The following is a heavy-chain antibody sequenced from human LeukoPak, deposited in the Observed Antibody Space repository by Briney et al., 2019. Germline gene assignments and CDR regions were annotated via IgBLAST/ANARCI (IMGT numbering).Heavy chain of an antibody. V-gene: IGHV4-34*01. CDR2: INHSGST. D-gene: IGHD3-3*01. Sequence: SETLSLTCAVYGGSFSGYYWSWIRQPPGKGLEWIGEINHSGSTNYNPSLKNRVTISVDTSKNQFSLKLSSVTAADTAVYYCARSSRTIFGVVIIPFDYWGQGTLVTVSS. J-gene: IGHJ4*02. CDR1: GGSFSGYY. CDR3: ARSSRTIFGVVIIPFDY.